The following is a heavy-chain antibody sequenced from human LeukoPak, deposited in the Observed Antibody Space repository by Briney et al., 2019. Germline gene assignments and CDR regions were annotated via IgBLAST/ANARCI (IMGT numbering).Heavy chain of an antibody. Sequence: GGSLRLSCAASGFTFSSYAMSWVRQAPGKGLEWVSAISGSGGSTYYADSVKGRFTISRDNSKNTLYLQMNSLRAEDTAVYYCAKDLLSFEWELLEFFDYWGQGTLVTVSS. J-gene: IGHJ4*02. D-gene: IGHD1-26*01. CDR2: ISGSGGST. CDR3: AKDLLSFEWELLEFFDY. CDR1: GFTFSSYA. V-gene: IGHV3-23*01.